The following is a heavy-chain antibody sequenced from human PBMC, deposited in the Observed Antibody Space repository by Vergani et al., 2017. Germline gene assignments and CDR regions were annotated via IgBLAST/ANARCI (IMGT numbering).Heavy chain of an antibody. D-gene: IGHD3-22*01. CDR1: GGSISSRSYY. J-gene: IGHJ5*02. CDR3: ARRFSYYDSSGYKGCFDP. V-gene: IGHV4-39*01. Sequence: QVQLQESGPGLVKPSETLSLTCTVSGGSISSRSYYWGWIRQPPGKGLEWIGSIYYSGSPYYNPSLKSRVTISVDTSKNQFSLKLSSVTAADTAVYYCARRFSYYDSSGYKGCFDPWGQGTLVTVSS. CDR2: IYYSGSP.